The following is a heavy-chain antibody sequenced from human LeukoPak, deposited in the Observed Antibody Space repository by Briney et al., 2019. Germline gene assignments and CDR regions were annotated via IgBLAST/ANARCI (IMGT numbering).Heavy chain of an antibody. Sequence: PGGSLTLSCAAAGFTFSSYEMNWVRQAPGKGLECISYISVSGTIMYYADSVKGRFTISRDNAKNSLYLQMNSLRAEDTAMYYCARWGFTGTYYYFDYWGQGTLVTVSS. J-gene: IGHJ4*02. CDR1: GFTFSSYE. CDR2: ISVSGTIM. D-gene: IGHD1-7*01. CDR3: ARWGFTGTYYYFDY. V-gene: IGHV3-48*03.